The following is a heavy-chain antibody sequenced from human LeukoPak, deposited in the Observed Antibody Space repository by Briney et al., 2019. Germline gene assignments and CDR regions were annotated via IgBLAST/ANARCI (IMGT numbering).Heavy chain of an antibody. D-gene: IGHD3-3*01. CDR1: GYTFSSYG. Sequence: GGSLRLSCAASGYTFSSYGMHWVRQAPGKGLEWVAVISYDGSNKYYADSVKGRFTISRDNSKNTLYLQMNSLRAEDMAVYYCAEGLTDVLHYDFWRGSPPNYYYGMDVWGQGTTVTVCS. V-gene: IGHV3-30*18. CDR3: AEGLTDVLHYDFWRGSPPNYYYGMDV. CDR2: ISYDGSNK. J-gene: IGHJ6*02.